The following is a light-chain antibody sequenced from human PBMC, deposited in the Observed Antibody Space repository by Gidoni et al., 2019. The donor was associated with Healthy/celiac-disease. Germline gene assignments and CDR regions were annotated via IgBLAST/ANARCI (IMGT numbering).Light chain of an antibody. Sequence: DIQMTQSPSSLSASVGDRVTITCRASQSISSYLNWYQQKPGKAPKLLIYAASSLQSGVPSRFSSSGSETDFTLTIGSLQTESFATYYSQQSYSTPALTFGGGTKVEIK. CDR2: AAS. J-gene: IGKJ4*01. CDR3: QQSYSTPALT. V-gene: IGKV1-39*01. CDR1: QSISSY.